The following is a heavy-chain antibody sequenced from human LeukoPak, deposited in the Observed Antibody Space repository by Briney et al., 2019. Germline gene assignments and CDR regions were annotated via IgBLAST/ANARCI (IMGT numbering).Heavy chain of an antibody. V-gene: IGHV3-9*01. CDR3: AKVAGGNSYFDY. CDR2: ISWNSGSI. CDR1: GFTFDDYA. J-gene: IGHJ4*02. Sequence: GRSLRLSCAASGFTFDDYAMHWVRQAPGKGLEWVSGISWNSGSIGYADSVKGRFTISRDNSKNTLYLQMNSLRAEDTAVYYCAKVAGGNSYFDYWGQGTLVTVSS. D-gene: IGHD4-23*01.